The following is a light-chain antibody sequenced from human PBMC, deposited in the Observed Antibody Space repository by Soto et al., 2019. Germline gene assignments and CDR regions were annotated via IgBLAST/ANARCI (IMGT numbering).Light chain of an antibody. Sequence: DIQMTQSPSSLSAYVGDRVTITCRASQGISTYLKWYQQKPGKAPKLLIYAASSLQSGVTSRFSGSGSGTDFTLTISSLQAEDFATYYCQQSYNTLITFGHGTRLEI. CDR2: AAS. CDR1: QGISTY. J-gene: IGKJ5*01. CDR3: QQSYNTLIT. V-gene: IGKV1-39*01.